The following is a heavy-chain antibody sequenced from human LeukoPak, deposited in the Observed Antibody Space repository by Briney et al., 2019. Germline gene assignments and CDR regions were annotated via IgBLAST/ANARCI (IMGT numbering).Heavy chain of an antibody. D-gene: IGHD3-22*01. V-gene: IGHV3-7*04. J-gene: IGHJ3*02. CDR2: INQDGSEK. CDR1: GFTFSNSG. Sequence: PGGSLRLSCAASGFTFSNSGMSWVRQAPGKGLEWVANINQDGSEKNCVDSVKGRFTTSRDNAKNSLYLQMNSLRAEDTAVYYCARDYYDSGGYYNLDAFDIWGQGTMVTVSS. CDR3: ARDYYDSGGYYNLDAFDI.